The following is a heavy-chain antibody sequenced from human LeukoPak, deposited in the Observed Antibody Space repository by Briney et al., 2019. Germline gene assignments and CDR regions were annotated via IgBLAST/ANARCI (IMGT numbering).Heavy chain of an antibody. CDR3: AREVAGTVGEVAPAYYFDY. V-gene: IGHV4-39*02. CDR2: IYYSGST. Sequence: SETLSLTCTVSGGSISSSSYYWGWIRQPPGKGLEWIGSIYYSGSTYYNPSLKSRVTISVDTSKNQFSLKLSSATAADTAVYYCAREVAGTVGEVAPAYYFDYWGQGTLVTASS. J-gene: IGHJ4*02. CDR1: GGSISSSSYY. D-gene: IGHD6-19*01.